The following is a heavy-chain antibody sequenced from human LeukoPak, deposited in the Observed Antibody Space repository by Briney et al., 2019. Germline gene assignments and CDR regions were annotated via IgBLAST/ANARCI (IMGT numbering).Heavy chain of an antibody. V-gene: IGHV3-30*04. J-gene: IGHJ6*03. D-gene: IGHD3-22*01. CDR1: GFTFSSYA. CDR3: ARDYYDSSGYSMYYYYYYMDV. CDR2: ISYDGSNK. Sequence: GGSLRLSCAASGFTFSSYAMHWVRQAPGEGLEWAAVISYDGSNKYYADSVKGRFTISRDNSKNTLYLQMNSLRAEDTAVYYCARDYYDSSGYSMYYYYYYMDVWGKGTTVTVSS.